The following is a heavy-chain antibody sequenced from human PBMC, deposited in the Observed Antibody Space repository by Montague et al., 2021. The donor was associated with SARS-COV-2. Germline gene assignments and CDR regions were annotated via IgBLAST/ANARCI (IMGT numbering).Heavy chain of an antibody. CDR3: ARGKEDFFMTVVVVTAASYYFDS. Sequence: SETLSLTCTVSGDSMSGYYCSWVRQAPGTGLEWIGYIFYSGSTSXNPSLNSRVTISIDTSKNQFSLSLTSVTAADTATYFCARGKEDFFMTVVVVTAASYYFDSWGQGTLVTVSS. CDR2: IFYSGST. V-gene: IGHV4-59*12. J-gene: IGHJ4*02. CDR1: GDSMSGYY. D-gene: IGHD3-22*01.